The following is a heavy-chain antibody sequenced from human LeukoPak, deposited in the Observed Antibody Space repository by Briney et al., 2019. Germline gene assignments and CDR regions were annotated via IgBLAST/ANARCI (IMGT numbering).Heavy chain of an antibody. Sequence: GGSLRLSCAASGFTFSSYAMHWVRQAPGKGLEWVAVISYDGSNKYYADSVKGRFTISRDNSKNTLYLQMNSLRAEDTAVYYCARDGLLGGQQLTPDYWGQGTLVTVSS. J-gene: IGHJ4*02. D-gene: IGHD6-13*01. CDR2: ISYDGSNK. CDR1: GFTFSSYA. V-gene: IGHV3-30-3*01. CDR3: ARDGLLGGQQLTPDY.